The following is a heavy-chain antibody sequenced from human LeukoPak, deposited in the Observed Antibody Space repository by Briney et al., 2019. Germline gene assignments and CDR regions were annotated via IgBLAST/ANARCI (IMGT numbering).Heavy chain of an antibody. J-gene: IGHJ3*02. CDR1: GGSISSYY. CDR2: IYYSGST. V-gene: IGHV4-59*01. Sequence: PSETLSLTCTVSGGSISSYYWSWIRQPPWKGLEWIGYIYYSGSTNYNPSLKSRVTISVDTSKNQFSLKLSSVTAADTAVYYCARGRKRSDAFDIWGQGTMVTVSS. D-gene: IGHD1-14*01. CDR3: ARGRKRSDAFDI.